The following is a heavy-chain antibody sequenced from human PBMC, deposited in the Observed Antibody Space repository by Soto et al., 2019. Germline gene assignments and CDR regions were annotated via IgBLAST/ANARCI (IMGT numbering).Heavy chain of an antibody. V-gene: IGHV1-18*04. D-gene: IGHD6-25*01. J-gene: IGHJ6*02. CDR1: GYNFTNYH. CDR3: ATKALAAGGLSYYGMEV. Sequence: ASVKVSCKASGYNFTNYHIHWVRQAPGQGLEWMGWISSYTGNTYYQHTANTEYAQKFQGRVSLTTDTFTTTAYMELRGLRSDDTAVYYCATKALAAGGLSYYGMEVWGPGPTVTVSS. CDR2: ISSYTGNTYYQHTANT.